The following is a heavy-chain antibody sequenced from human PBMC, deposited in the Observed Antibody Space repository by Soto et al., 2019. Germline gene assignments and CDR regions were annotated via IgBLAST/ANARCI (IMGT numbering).Heavy chain of an antibody. D-gene: IGHD7-27*01. CDR2: IYYGGST. V-gene: IGHV4-59*08. CDR1: GDSISSYY. J-gene: IGHJ4*02. Sequence: SETLSLTCTVSGDSISSYYWTWIRQPPGMGLEWIAFIYYGGSTNYNPSLKSRVTISVDTSKNQFSLNLNSVTAADTAVYYCARPGRDWGSLEYWGQGTRFTVSS. CDR3: ARPGRDWGSLEY.